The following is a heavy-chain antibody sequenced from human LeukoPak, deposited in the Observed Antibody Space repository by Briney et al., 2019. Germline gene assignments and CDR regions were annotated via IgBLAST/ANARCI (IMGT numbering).Heavy chain of an antibody. CDR3: ASSVDTSMVNY. J-gene: IGHJ4*02. D-gene: IGHD5-18*01. CDR1: GGSISSYY. CDR2: IYYSGSS. V-gene: IGHV4-59*01. Sequence: PSETLSLTCTVSGGSISSYYWSWIRQPPGKGLEWTGYIYYSGSSNYNPSLKSRVTISVDTSKNQFSLKLSSVTAADTAVYYCASSVDTSMVNYWGQGTLVTVSS.